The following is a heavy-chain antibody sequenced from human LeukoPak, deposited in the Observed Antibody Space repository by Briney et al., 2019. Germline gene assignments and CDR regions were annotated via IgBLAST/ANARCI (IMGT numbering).Heavy chain of an antibody. J-gene: IGHJ4*02. D-gene: IGHD3-22*01. CDR1: GFTFSSYA. CDR3: ARVLRDASGYYDY. CDR2: ISIHGGDT. V-gene: IGHV3-64*01. Sequence: PGGSLRLSCAVSGFTFSSYAMHWVRQAPRKGLEYVSAISIHGGDTYYANSVKGRFTISRDNSKNTLYLQMGSLRAEDMAVYYCARVLRDASGYYDYWGQGTLVTVSS.